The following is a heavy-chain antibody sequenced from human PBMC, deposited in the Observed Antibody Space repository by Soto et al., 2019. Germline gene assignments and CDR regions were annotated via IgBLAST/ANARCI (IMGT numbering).Heavy chain of an antibody. CDR1: GFTFSNAW. CDR2: IKSKTDGGTT. D-gene: IGHD3-3*01. V-gene: IGHV3-15*07. CDR3: TTVARQDYDFWSVYYCYFDY. Sequence: PGGSLRLSCAASGFTFSNAWMNWFRQAPGKGLEWVGRIKSKTDGGTTDYAAPVKGRFTISRDDSKNTLYLQMNSLKTEDTAVYYCTTVARQDYDFWSVYYCYFDYWGQGTLVTVSS. J-gene: IGHJ4*02.